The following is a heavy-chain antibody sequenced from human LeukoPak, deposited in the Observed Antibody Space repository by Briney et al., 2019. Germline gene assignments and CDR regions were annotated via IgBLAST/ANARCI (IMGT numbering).Heavy chain of an antibody. Sequence: GGSLRLSCAASGFTVSSNYMSWVRQAPGKGLEWVSVIYSGGSTYYADSVKGRFTISRVNSKNTLYLQMNSLRAEDTAVYYCARRDWGSYLFDYWGQGTLVTVSS. V-gene: IGHV3-53*01. D-gene: IGHD1-26*01. CDR1: GFTVSSNY. J-gene: IGHJ4*02. CDR2: IYSGGST. CDR3: ARRDWGSYLFDY.